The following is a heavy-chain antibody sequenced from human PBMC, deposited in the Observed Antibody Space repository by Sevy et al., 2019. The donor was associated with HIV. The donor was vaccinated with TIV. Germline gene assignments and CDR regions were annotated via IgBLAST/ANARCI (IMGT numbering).Heavy chain of an antibody. Sequence: SETLSLTCAVSGVSISSGAYSWNWIRQPPGKGLEWIGYIYHTGNTYYNPSLKTPITISLDRSKNQFSLRLSSVTAADTDVYFCARDGGTMTTPGSFDIWGQGTMVTVSS. J-gene: IGHJ3*02. CDR1: GVSISSGAYS. CDR2: IYHTGNT. V-gene: IGHV4-30-2*01. D-gene: IGHD4-17*01. CDR3: ARDGGTMTTPGSFDI.